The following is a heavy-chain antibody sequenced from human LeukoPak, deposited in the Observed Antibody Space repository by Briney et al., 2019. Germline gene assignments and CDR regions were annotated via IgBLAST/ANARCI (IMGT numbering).Heavy chain of an antibody. Sequence: PSETLSLTCPVSGDSITRYSTYYWGWIRQPPGKGLEWIGSVFYSGTTYYNPSLKSRVTISLDMSKNQFSLKLTSVTAADTAVYYCARARGYSYASDYWGQGTLVTVSS. CDR2: VFYSGTT. D-gene: IGHD5-18*01. CDR1: GDSITRYSTYY. CDR3: ARARGYSYASDY. V-gene: IGHV4-39*07. J-gene: IGHJ4*02.